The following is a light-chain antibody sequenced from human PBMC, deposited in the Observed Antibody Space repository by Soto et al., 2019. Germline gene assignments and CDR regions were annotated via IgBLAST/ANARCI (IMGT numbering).Light chain of an antibody. V-gene: IGKV1-27*01. Sequence: DIQMTQSPSSLSASVGDRVTITCRASQGISNYLAWYQQKPRKVPKLLIYAASTLQSGVPSRLSGSGSGTDFTLTISSLQPEDVATYYCQKYNSASRTFGQGTKVEIK. CDR3: QKYNSASRT. CDR2: AAS. CDR1: QGISNY. J-gene: IGKJ1*01.